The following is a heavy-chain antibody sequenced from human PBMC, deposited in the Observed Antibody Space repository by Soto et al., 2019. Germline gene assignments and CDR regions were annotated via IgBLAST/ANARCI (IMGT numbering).Heavy chain of an antibody. J-gene: IGHJ5*02. CDR1: GFTFSSYS. D-gene: IGHD3-22*01. CDR2: ISSSSSTI. Sequence: EVQLVESGGGLVQPGGSLRLSCAASGFTFSSYSMNWVRQAPGKGLEWVSYISSSSSTIYYADSVKGRFTISRDNAKNSLYLQMNSLRDEDTAVYYCARGKVGVITTNWFDPWGQGTLVTVSS. CDR3: ARGKVGVITTNWFDP. V-gene: IGHV3-48*02.